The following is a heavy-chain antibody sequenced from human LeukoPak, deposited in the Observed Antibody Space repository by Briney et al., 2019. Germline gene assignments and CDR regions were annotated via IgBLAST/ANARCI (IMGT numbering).Heavy chain of an antibody. CDR2: ISSSSSYI. CDR1: GFTFSSYS. Sequence: GGSLRLSCTGSGFTFSSYSMNWVRQAPGKGLEWVSSISSSSSYIYYADSVKGRFTISRDNAKSSLYLQMNSLRAEDTAVYYCALWSGSPLDYWGQGTLVTVSS. J-gene: IGHJ4*02. CDR3: ALWSGSPLDY. D-gene: IGHD3-10*01. V-gene: IGHV3-21*01.